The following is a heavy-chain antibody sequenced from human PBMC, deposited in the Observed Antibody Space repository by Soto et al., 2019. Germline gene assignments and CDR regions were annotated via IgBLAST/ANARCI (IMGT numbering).Heavy chain of an antibody. CDR2: ISGSGGST. CDR3: AKDRSSSWFDY. V-gene: IGHV3-23*01. J-gene: IGHJ4*02. Sequence: GGSLRLSCAASGFTFSSYAMSWVRQAPGKGLEWVSAISGSGGSTYYADSVKGRFTISRDNSTNTLYLHMNSLRAEDTDVYYCAKDRSSSWFDYWGQGTLVTVSS. D-gene: IGHD6-13*01. CDR1: GFTFSSYA.